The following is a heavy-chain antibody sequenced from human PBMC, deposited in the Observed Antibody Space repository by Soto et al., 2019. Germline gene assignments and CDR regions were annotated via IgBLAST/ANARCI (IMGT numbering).Heavy chain of an antibody. CDR3: ARPRTLITIFGVVYGHNWFDP. D-gene: IGHD3-3*01. CDR1: GYTFTSYD. V-gene: IGHV1-8*01. CDR2: MNPNSGNT. J-gene: IGHJ5*02. Sequence: SVKVSCKASGYTFTSYDINWVRQATGQGLEWMGWMNPNSGNTGYAQKFQGRVTMTRNTSISTAYMELSSLRSEDTAVYYCARPRTLITIFGVVYGHNWFDPWGQGTLVTVSS.